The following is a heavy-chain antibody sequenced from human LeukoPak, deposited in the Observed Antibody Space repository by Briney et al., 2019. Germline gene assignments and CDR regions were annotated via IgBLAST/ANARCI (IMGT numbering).Heavy chain of an antibody. CDR2: IYHSGST. CDR3: ARSGDDYGVSWFDP. CDR1: GYSISSGYY. V-gene: IGHV4-38-2*02. D-gene: IGHD4-17*01. J-gene: IGHJ5*02. Sequence: SETLSLTCTVSGYSISSGYYWGWIRQPPGKGLEWIGSIYHSGSTYYNPSLKSRATISVDTSENQFSLKLSSVTAADTAVYYCARSGDDYGVSWFDPWGQGTLVTVSS.